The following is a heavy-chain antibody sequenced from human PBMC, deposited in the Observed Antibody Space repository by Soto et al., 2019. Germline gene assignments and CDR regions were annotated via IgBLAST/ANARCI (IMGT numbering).Heavy chain of an antibody. V-gene: IGHV1-2*02. CDR3: ARDGAVIVVVPAATYEGYYGMDV. CDR1: GYTFTGYY. Sequence: QVQLVQSGAEVKKPGASVKVSCKASGYTFTGYYMHWVRQAPGQGLEWMGWINPNSGGTNYAQKFQGRVTMTRDTSISTAYMELSRLRSDDTAVYYCARDGAVIVVVPAATYEGYYGMDVWGQGTTVTVSS. CDR2: INPNSGGT. J-gene: IGHJ6*02. D-gene: IGHD2-2*01.